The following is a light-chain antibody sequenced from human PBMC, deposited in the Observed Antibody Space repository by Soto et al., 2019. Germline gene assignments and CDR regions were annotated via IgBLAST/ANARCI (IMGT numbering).Light chain of an antibody. J-gene: IGKJ1*01. CDR2: GAS. V-gene: IGKV3-20*01. CDR3: QQYGSSPQWT. CDR1: QSVSSSY. Sequence: EIVLTQSPGTLSLSPGERATLSCRASQSVSSSYLAWYQKKPGQAPRLLIYGASSRATGIPDRFSGSGSGTDFTLTISRLEPEDFAVSYCQQYGSSPQWTFGQGTKVEIK.